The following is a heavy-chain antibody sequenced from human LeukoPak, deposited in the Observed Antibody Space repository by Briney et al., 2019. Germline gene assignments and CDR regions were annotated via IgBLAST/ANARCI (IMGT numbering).Heavy chain of an antibody. CDR3: AKQQGYYYDSSGYAEFDY. Sequence: GGSLRLSCAASGFTFSSYAMSWVRQAPGKGLEWVSAISGSGGSTYYADSVKGRFNISRDNSKNTLYLQMNSLRAEDTAVYYCAKQQGYYYDSSGYAEFDYWGQGTLVTVSS. V-gene: IGHV3-23*01. CDR1: GFTFSSYA. D-gene: IGHD3-22*01. CDR2: ISGSGGST. J-gene: IGHJ4*02.